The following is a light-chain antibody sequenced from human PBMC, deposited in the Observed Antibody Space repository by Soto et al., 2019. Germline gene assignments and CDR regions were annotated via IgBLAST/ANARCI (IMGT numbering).Light chain of an antibody. CDR3: SSYAGSNNYV. J-gene: IGLJ1*01. CDR2: EVS. Sequence: QSALTQPPSASGSPGQSVTISCTGTSSDVGGYNFVSWYQHHSGKAPKLIIYEVSKRPSGVPDRFSGSKSGNTASLTVSGLQAEDEADYYCSSYAGSNNYVFGTGTKVTVL. CDR1: SSDVGGYNF. V-gene: IGLV2-8*01.